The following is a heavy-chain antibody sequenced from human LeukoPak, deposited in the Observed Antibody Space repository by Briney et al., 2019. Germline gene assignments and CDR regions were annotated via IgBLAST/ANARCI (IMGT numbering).Heavy chain of an antibody. CDR2: INHSGST. CDR3: ARRKLYDFWSGHDY. Sequence: SETLSLTCTVSGGSISSYYWSWIRQPPGKGLKWIGEINHSGSTNYNPSLKSRVTISVDTSKNQFSLKLSSVTAADTAVYYCARRKLYDFWSGHDYWGQGTLVTVSS. J-gene: IGHJ4*02. D-gene: IGHD3-3*01. CDR1: GGSISSYY. V-gene: IGHV4-34*01.